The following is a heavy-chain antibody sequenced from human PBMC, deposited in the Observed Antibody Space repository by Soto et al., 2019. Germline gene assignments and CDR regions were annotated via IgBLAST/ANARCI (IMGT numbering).Heavy chain of an antibody. CDR2: IKEDGSDM. J-gene: IGHJ4*02. D-gene: IGHD3-3*01. Sequence: EVQLVESGGGLVQPGGSLRLSCAASGFTFSSYWMSWVRQAPGKGLEWVANIKEDGSDMYYVDSVKGRFTISRDNAKNSLYLQMNSLRAEATAVYYCATKIWVYYDFWSGYSDYWGQGTLVTVSS. CDR3: ATKIWVYYDFWSGYSDY. V-gene: IGHV3-7*01. CDR1: GFTFSSYW.